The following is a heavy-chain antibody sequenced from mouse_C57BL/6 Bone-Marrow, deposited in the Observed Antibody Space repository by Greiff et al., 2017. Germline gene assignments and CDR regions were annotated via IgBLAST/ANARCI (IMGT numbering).Heavy chain of an antibody. D-gene: IGHD1-1*01. CDR1: GYTFTSYG. Sequence: VHVKQSGAELARPGASVKLSCKASGYTFTSYGISWVKQRTGQGLEWIGEIYPRSGNTYYNEKFKGKATLTADKSSSTGYMELRGLTSEDSAVYFCASGGYYYVDYWGQGTTLTVSS. V-gene: IGHV1-81*01. CDR2: IYPRSGNT. J-gene: IGHJ2*01. CDR3: ASGGYYYVDY.